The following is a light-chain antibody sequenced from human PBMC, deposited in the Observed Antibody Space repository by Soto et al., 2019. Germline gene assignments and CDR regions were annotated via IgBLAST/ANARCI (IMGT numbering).Light chain of an antibody. J-gene: IGKJ1*01. CDR3: QQYGSSPT. CDR2: DVS. Sequence: DIVLTQSPGTLSLSPGERATLSCRSSQSVSSNYLAWYQQKPDQAPRLVIYDVSGRATGIPDRFSGSGSGTAFTLTISRLEPEDSAVYYCQQYGSSPTFGQGTKMEIK. V-gene: IGKV3-20*01. CDR1: QSVSSNY.